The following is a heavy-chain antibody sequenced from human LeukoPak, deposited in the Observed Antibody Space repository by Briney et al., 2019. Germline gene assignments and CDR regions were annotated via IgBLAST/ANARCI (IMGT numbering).Heavy chain of an antibody. D-gene: IGHD2-2*02. CDR1: GFTFSTYA. J-gene: IGHJ4*02. CDR2: ISGSGDST. V-gene: IGHV3-23*01. CDR3: ARGDCSSTSCSTHLDY. Sequence: GGSLRLSCAASGFTFSTYAMSWVRQAPGKGLEWVSGISGSGDSTYYADSVKGRFTISRDGSKNTLFLQINRPRAEDTAVYFCARGDCSSTSCSTHLDYWGQGTLVTVSS.